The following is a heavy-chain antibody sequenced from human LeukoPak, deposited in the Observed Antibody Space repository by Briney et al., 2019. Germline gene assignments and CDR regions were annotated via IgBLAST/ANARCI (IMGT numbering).Heavy chain of an antibody. CDR2: ISGSSSII. CDR3: TRVDGGFDI. Sequence: PGGSLRLSCEGTGFTFSSYSMNWVRQAPGKGLEWVSYISGSSSIIYNADSVKGRFTISRDNAKSSLYLQMNSLRDEDTAVYYCTRVDGGFDIWGQGTMVTVSS. J-gene: IGHJ3*02. V-gene: IGHV3-48*02. CDR1: GFTFSSYS.